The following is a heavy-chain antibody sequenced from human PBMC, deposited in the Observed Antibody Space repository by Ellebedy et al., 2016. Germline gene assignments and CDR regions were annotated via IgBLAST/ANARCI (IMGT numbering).Heavy chain of an antibody. V-gene: IGHV3-23*01. Sequence: GGSLRLXCAASEFTFSKYAMNWVRQAPGKGLEWVSTISGSGAGTYYADSVKGRFTISRDNSKSTLYLQMNSLRAEDTAVYYCARGEYSSSSDYYYMDVWGKGTTVTVSS. CDR3: ARGEYSSSSDYYYMDV. J-gene: IGHJ6*03. CDR2: ISGSGAGT. CDR1: EFTFSKYA. D-gene: IGHD6-6*01.